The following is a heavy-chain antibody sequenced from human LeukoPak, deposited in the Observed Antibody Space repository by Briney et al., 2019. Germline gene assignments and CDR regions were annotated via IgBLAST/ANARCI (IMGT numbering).Heavy chain of an antibody. Sequence: GGSLRLSCAASGFTFSSYSMNWVRQAPGKGLEWVAVISYDGSNKYYADSVKGRFTISRDNSKNTLYLQMNSLRAEDTAVYYCARDGPTYYYDSSGFSWGQGTLVTVSS. CDR3: ARDGPTYYYDSSGFS. CDR1: GFTFSSYS. J-gene: IGHJ4*02. CDR2: ISYDGSNK. D-gene: IGHD3-22*01. V-gene: IGHV3-30*03.